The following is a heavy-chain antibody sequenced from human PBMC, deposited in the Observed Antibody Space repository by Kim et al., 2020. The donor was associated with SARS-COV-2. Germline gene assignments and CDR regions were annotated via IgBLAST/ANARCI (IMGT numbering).Heavy chain of an antibody. J-gene: IGHJ3*02. V-gene: IGHV4-59*01. CDR2: IYYSGST. Sequence: GSLRLSCTVSGGSISSYYWSWIRQPPGKGLEWIGYIYYSGSTNYNPSLKSRVTISVDTSKNQFSLKLSSVTAADTAVYYCARTPPPYSSSPRGGAFDIWGQGTMVTVSS. CDR3: ARTPPPYSSSPRGGAFDI. CDR1: GGSISSYY. D-gene: IGHD6-13*01.